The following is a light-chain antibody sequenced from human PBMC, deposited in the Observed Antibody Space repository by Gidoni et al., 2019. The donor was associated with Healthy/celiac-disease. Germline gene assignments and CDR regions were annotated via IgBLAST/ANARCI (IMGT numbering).Light chain of an antibody. J-gene: IGKJ5*01. CDR1: QSVSSY. Sequence: EIVLTKSPATLSLSPGERATLSCRASQSVSSYLAWYQQKPGQAPRLLIYYASNRATGIPARFSGSGSGTDFTLTISSLEPEDFAVYYCQQRSNWPPITFGQGTRLEIK. CDR2: YAS. V-gene: IGKV3-11*01. CDR3: QQRSNWPPIT.